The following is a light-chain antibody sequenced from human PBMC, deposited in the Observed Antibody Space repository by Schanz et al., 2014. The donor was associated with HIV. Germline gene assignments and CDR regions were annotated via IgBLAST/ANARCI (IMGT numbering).Light chain of an antibody. CDR3: CSYAGTTTFVV. J-gene: IGLJ2*01. Sequence: QSALTQPASVSGSPGQSITISCTGTSSDVGGYKYVSWYQQHPGKAPKLMIYEVIKRPSGVPDRFSGSKSGSTASLTISGLQAEDEADYYCCSYAGTTTFVVFGGGTKVTVL. CDR1: SSDVGGYKY. CDR2: EVI. V-gene: IGLV2-23*02.